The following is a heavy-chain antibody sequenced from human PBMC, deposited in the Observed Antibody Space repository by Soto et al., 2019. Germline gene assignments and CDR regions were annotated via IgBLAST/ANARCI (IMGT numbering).Heavy chain of an antibody. Sequence: VQLVQSGAEVKKPGSSVKVSCKASGDTSTTYVTSWVRQAPGQGPEGRGGINPMSRTAKYSEKYNGRVTITADEATRTAYLDLTSLIFEDTAVYFCARGTYCGSNCFFAREYWGQGTLVTVSS. D-gene: IGHD2-21*01. J-gene: IGHJ4*02. CDR1: GDTSTTYV. V-gene: IGHV1-69*01. CDR3: ARGTYCGSNCFFAREY. CDR2: INPMSRTA.